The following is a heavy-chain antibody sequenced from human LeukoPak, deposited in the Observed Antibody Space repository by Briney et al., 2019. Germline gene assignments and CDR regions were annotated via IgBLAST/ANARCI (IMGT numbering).Heavy chain of an antibody. Sequence: SETLSLTCTVSGYSISSGYYWGWIRQPPGKGLEWIGSIYHSGSTNYNPSLKSRAAISLDKSSNQFSLRLTSVTAADTAMYFCAREEMPGKFDYWGQGTLVTVS. CDR2: IYHSGST. V-gene: IGHV4-38-2*02. J-gene: IGHJ4*02. CDR1: GYSISSGYY. D-gene: IGHD1-26*01. CDR3: AREEMPGKFDY.